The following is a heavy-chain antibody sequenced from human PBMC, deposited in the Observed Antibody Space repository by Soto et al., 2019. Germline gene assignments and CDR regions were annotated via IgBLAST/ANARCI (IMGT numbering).Heavy chain of an antibody. V-gene: IGHV3-72*01. J-gene: IGHJ6*02. CDR1: GFTLSDQY. CDR2: SRNKVNSYTT. D-gene: IGHD6-6*01. Sequence: PGGSLRLSCAASGFTLSDQYIDWVRQSPGKGLEWVARSRNKVNSYTTEYAASVKGRFTISRDDSKNSCYLQMNSLKIEDTAMYYCARVVSGSSDFGLDVWGLGTTVTVSS. CDR3: ARVVSGSSDFGLDV.